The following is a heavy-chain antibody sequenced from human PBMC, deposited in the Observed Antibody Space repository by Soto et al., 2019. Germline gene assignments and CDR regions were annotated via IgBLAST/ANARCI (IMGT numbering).Heavy chain of an antibody. V-gene: IGHV3-74*01. D-gene: IGHD3-10*01. CDR3: ARGWFGPDV. J-gene: IGHJ6*03. CDR2: IDKVGTDS. Sequence: EVQLVESGGGLVQPGGSLRLSCAASEFTFSGRSVHWVRQAPGKGLVWVSGIDKVGTDSTYADSVKGRFTSSRENAKNTVYLQMHSLRVEDRAVYYCARGWFGPDVWGKGTTVTVSS. CDR1: EFTFSGRS.